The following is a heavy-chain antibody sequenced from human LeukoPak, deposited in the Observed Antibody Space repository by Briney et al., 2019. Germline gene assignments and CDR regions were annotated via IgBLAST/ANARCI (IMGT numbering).Heavy chain of an antibody. J-gene: IGHJ4*02. CDR2: IKQDEGEK. Sequence: PGGSLRLPCVTSGFTFSSYWMTWVRQAPGKGLEWVANIKQDEGEKYYVDSVKGRFTISRDNAKNSLYLQMNSLRAEDTAVYYCAHTQGYCSGGTCFLYFDYWGQGTPVTVSS. V-gene: IGHV3-7*03. CDR1: GFTFSSYW. D-gene: IGHD2-15*01. CDR3: AHTQGYCSGGTCFLYFDY.